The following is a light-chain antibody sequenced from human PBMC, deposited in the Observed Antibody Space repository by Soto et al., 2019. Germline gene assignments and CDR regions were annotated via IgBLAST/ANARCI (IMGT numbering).Light chain of an antibody. CDR2: GAS. CDR1: QSVSSN. V-gene: IGKV3-15*01. Sequence: EIVMTQSPATLSVSPGERATLSCRASQSVSSNLAWYQQKPGQAPRLLIYGASTRATGIPATFSGSGSGTEFTLTISSLHSEDFAVYYCQHYNNWPLFTFGPVTKVYIK. CDR3: QHYNNWPLFT. J-gene: IGKJ3*01.